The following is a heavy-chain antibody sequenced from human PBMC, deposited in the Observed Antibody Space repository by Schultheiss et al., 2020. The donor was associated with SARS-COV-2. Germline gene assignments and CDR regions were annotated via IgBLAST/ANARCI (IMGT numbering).Heavy chain of an antibody. Sequence: GGSLRLSCAGSGFTFSSYTLHWVRRAPGKGLEWVSYISSSSSYIYYADSVKGRFTISRDNSKNTLYLQMNSLRAEDTAVYYCARDGAYCGGDCYYDWYFDLWGRGTLVTVSS. CDR1: GFTFSSYT. D-gene: IGHD2-21*02. V-gene: IGHV3-21*05. J-gene: IGHJ2*01. CDR2: ISSSSSYI. CDR3: ARDGAYCGGDCYYDWYFDL.